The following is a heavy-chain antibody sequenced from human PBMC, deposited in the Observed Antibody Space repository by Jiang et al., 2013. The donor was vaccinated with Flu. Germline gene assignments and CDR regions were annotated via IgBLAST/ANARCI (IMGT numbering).Heavy chain of an antibody. J-gene: IGHJ4*02. Sequence: FTFSIYAMSWVRQAPGKGLEWVSGINNGGDITYYADSVKGRFTISRDNSKNTLYLQMDSLRGEDTAIYYCAKTPDWSCNSPSCTFDSWGQGTLVTVSS. D-gene: IGHD2-2*01. V-gene: IGHV3-23*01. CDR1: FTFSIYA. CDR2: INNGGDIT. CDR3: AKTPDWSCNSPSCTFDS.